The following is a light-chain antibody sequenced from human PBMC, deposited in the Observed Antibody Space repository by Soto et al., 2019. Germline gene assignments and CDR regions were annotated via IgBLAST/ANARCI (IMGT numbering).Light chain of an antibody. V-gene: IGKV4-1*01. CDR3: QQYHSAPRT. J-gene: IGKJ1*01. CDR1: QSVLYNSKNKNY. Sequence: DIVLTQSPDSLAVSLGERATINCKSSQSVLYNSKNKNYLAWYQQKSGQPPRLLIYWASTRESGVPDRFSGSGSGTDFTLTISSLQAEDVAVYYCQQYHSAPRTFGQGTKVDIK. CDR2: WAS.